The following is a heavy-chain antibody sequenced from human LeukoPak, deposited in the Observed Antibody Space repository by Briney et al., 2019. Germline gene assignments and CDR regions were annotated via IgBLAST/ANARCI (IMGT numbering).Heavy chain of an antibody. Sequence: GGSLRLSCAASGLTFSSHAMHWVRQAPGKGLEYVSAIVSNGGNTYYADSVRGRFTISRDNSKDTVYLQMNSLRAEDTAVYYCARSGAMVMVYYGMDVWGQGTTVTVSS. J-gene: IGHJ6*02. D-gene: IGHD5-18*01. CDR1: GLTFSSHA. CDR2: IVSNGGNT. CDR3: ARSGAMVMVYYGMDV. V-gene: IGHV3-64*02.